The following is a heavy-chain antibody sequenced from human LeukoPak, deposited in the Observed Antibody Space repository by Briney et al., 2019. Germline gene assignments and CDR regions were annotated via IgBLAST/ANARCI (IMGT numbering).Heavy chain of an antibody. CDR1: GDSLSSGDYD. Sequence: SETLSLTCTVSGDSLSSGDYDWSWIRQPPGKGLEWIGYISHSGNTYYNPSLNSRVTISVDRSKNQFSLRLRSVTAADTAVYYCARESSDYFDYWGQGTLVTVSS. CDR3: ARESSDYFDY. CDR2: ISHSGNT. V-gene: IGHV4-30-2*01. J-gene: IGHJ4*02. D-gene: IGHD6-6*01.